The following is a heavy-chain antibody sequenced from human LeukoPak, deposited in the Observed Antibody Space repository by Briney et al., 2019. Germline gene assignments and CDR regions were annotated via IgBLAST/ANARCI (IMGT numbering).Heavy chain of an antibody. CDR3: ARDYCGGDCQAVDY. V-gene: IGHV3-33*01. J-gene: IGHJ4*02. D-gene: IGHD2-21*02. Sequence: GGSLRLSCAASGFTFGSYGMHWVRQAPGKGLEWVAVIWYDGSNEYYTDSVKGRFTISRDNSKNTLYLQMNSLRAEDTAVYYCARDYCGGDCQAVDYWGQGTLVTVSS. CDR2: IWYDGSNE. CDR1: GFTFGSYG.